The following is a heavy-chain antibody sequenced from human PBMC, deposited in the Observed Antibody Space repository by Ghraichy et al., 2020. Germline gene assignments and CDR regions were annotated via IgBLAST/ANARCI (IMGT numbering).Heavy chain of an antibody. J-gene: IGHJ4*02. D-gene: IGHD5-24*01. Sequence: GGSLRLSCAASGFTFSDYYMSWIRQAPGKGLEWVSYISSSSSYTNYADSVKGRFTISRDNAKNSLYLQMNSLRAEDTAVYYCARGEARWLRRAVDYWGQGTLVTVSS. CDR1: GFTFSDYY. V-gene: IGHV3-11*05. CDR2: ISSSSSYT. CDR3: ARGEARWLRRAVDY.